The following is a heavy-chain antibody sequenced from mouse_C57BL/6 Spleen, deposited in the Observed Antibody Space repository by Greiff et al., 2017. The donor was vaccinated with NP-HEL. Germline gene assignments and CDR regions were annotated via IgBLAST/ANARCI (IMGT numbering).Heavy chain of an antibody. CDR2: IDPSDSYT. CDR3: ARSQVYYFDY. D-gene: IGHD3-2*02. Sequence: QVQLQQPGAELVKPGASVKLSCKASGYTFTSYWMQWVKQRPGQGLEWIGEIDPSDSYTNYNQKFKGKATLTVDTSSSTAYMQLSSLTSGDSAVYYCARSQVYYFDYWGQGTTLTVSS. CDR1: GYTFTSYW. J-gene: IGHJ2*01. V-gene: IGHV1-50*01.